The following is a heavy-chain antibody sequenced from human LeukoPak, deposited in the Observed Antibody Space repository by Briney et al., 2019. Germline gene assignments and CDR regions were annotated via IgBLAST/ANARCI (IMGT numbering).Heavy chain of an antibody. Sequence: ASVTVSCKASGYTFINYGFSWVRQAPGQGLAWMGWICALNSNTNYLQKFQGRVTMTTDTSTNTVYMELRSLRSDDTAVYYCARVSTNSRVAGYDPQWYFDLWGRGTPVTVSP. CDR3: ARVSTNSRVAGYDPQWYFDL. V-gene: IGHV1-18*04. CDR2: ICALNSNT. J-gene: IGHJ2*01. CDR1: GYTFINYG. D-gene: IGHD5-12*01.